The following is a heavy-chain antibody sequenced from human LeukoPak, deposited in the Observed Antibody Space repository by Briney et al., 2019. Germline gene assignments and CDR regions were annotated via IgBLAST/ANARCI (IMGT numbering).Heavy chain of an antibody. CDR1: GFTFSSYG. D-gene: IGHD6-6*01. Sequence: GGSLRLSCVASGFTFSSYGMHWVRQAPGKGLEWVAFIRYDGSNKYYADSVKGQFTISRDNSKNTLYLQMNSLRAEDTAVYYCAKDPRIAARPPFDYWGQGTLVTVSS. V-gene: IGHV3-30*02. J-gene: IGHJ4*02. CDR3: AKDPRIAARPPFDY. CDR2: IRYDGSNK.